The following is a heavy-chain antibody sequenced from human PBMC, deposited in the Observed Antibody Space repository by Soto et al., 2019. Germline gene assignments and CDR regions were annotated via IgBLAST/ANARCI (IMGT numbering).Heavy chain of an antibody. CDR1: GFTFSSFA. J-gene: IGHJ4*02. D-gene: IGHD4-17*01. V-gene: IGHV3-23*01. CDR2: IGDSGGRT. CDR3: AKTVSTVTTYYFDY. Sequence: VSLRLSCAASGFTFSSFAMNWVRQAPGKGLEWLSVIGDSGGRTNYAGSVKGRFTISRDNSKNTLYLQMNSLRAEDTGVYYCAKTVSTVTTYYFDYWGQGTLVTVSS.